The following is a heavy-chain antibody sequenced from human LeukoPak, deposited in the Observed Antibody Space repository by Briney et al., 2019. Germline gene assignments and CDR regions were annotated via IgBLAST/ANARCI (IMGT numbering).Heavy chain of an antibody. D-gene: IGHD5-18*01. CDR3: ATHVDTDY. CDR2: IYYSGST. J-gene: IGHJ4*02. CDR1: VGSISSRSYY. Sequence: SETLSLTCTVSVGSISSRSYYWGWIRQPPGKGLEWIGSIYYSGSTYYNPSLKSRVTISVDTSKNQFSRKLSSVTATDTAVYYCATHVDTDYWGQGTLVTVSS. V-gene: IGHV4-39*01.